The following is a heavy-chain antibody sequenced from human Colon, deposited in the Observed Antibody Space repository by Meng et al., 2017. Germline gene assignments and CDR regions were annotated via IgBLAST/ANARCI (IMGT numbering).Heavy chain of an antibody. D-gene: IGHD3-10*01. V-gene: IGHV4-59*01. Sequence: SETLSLTCTVSGGSISSYYWSWIRQPPGKGLGWIGYIYYSGSTNYNPSLKSRVTISVDTSKNQFSLKLSSVTAADTAVYYCARATVRGVISYYYYYGMDVWGQGTTVTVSS. CDR2: IYYSGST. J-gene: IGHJ6*02. CDR1: GGSISSYY. CDR3: ARATVRGVISYYYYYGMDV.